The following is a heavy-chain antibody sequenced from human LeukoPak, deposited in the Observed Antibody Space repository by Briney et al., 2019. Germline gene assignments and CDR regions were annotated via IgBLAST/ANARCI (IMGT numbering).Heavy chain of an antibody. Sequence: SGTLSLTCAVSGGSISSSNWWSWVRQPPGKGLEWIGEINHSGSTNYNPSLKSRVTISVDTSKNQFSLKLSSVTAADTAVYYCARHCRSGGSCSDYWGQGTLVTVSS. CDR3: ARHCRSGGSCSDY. CDR1: GGSISSSNW. D-gene: IGHD2-15*01. J-gene: IGHJ4*02. CDR2: INHSGST. V-gene: IGHV4-4*02.